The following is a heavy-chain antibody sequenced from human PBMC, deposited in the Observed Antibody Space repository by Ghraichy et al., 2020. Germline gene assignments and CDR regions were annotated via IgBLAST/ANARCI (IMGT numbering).Heavy chain of an antibody. CDR1: GFTFSSYT. Sequence: GGSLRLSCAASGFTFSSYTMNWVRQAPGKGLEWVSSISSSSSYIYYADSVKGRFTISRDNAENSLYLQMNSLRAEDTAVYYCARISADVDKAMVNGLGGMDVWGQGTTVTVSS. V-gene: IGHV3-21*01. D-gene: IGHD5-18*01. J-gene: IGHJ6*02. CDR3: ARISADVDKAMVNGLGGMDV. CDR2: ISSSSSYI.